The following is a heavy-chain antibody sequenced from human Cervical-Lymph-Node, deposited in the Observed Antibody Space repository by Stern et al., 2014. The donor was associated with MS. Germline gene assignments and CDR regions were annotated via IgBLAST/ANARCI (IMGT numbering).Heavy chain of an antibody. Sequence: VQLVESGPGLVEPSGTLSLTCAVSGGSIRTFSWSWIRQPPGRGLEWMGCVYYNWHTTHNPSPKSRVTMSVDTSKSKLSLRLHSVTAAATAVYYCARHSVGVKDFDSWGQGTLVTVSS. V-gene: IGHV4-59*01. CDR2: VYYNWHT. J-gene: IGHJ4*02. CDR1: GGSIRTFS. D-gene: IGHD4-23*01. CDR3: ARHSVGVKDFDS.